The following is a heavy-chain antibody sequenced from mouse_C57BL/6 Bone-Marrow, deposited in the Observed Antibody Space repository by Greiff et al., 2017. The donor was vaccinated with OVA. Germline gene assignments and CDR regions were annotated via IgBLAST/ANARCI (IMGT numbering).Heavy chain of an antibody. CDR2: IYPNSGST. J-gene: IGHJ2*01. CDR3: ARPPDYYAPDY. V-gene: IGHV1-64*01. D-gene: IGHD2-1*01. CDR1: GYTFTSYW. Sequence: QVQLQQPGAELVKPGASVKLSCKASGYTFTSYWMHWVKQRPGQGLEWIGMIYPNSGSTNYNEKFKSKATLTVDKSSSTAYMQLSSLTSEDSAVNYCARPPDYYAPDYWGQGTTLTVSS.